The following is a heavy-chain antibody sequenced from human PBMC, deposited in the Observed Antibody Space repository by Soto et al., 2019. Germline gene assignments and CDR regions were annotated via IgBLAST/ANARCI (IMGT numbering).Heavy chain of an antibody. CDR2: INPSGGST. Sequence: QVQLVQSGAEVRKPGASVKVSCKASGYTFTNFYIHWVRQAPGQGLEWMGIINPSGGSTRYAQKFQDRGTMNREQHTTSVYMELRSLRPDETAVYYCAQRRSVGLDYWGRGTLVTVSS. CDR1: GYTFTNFY. CDR3: AQRRSVGLDY. J-gene: IGHJ4*02. D-gene: IGHD1-26*01. V-gene: IGHV1-46*01.